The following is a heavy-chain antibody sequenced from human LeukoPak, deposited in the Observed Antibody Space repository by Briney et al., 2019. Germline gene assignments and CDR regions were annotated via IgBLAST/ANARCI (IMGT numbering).Heavy chain of an antibody. J-gene: IGHJ4*02. V-gene: IGHV3-21*06. D-gene: IGHD3-10*01. CDR2: ISSSSSYI. Sequence: GGSLRLSCAASGFTFSSYSMNWVRQAPGKGLEWVSSISSSSSYIYYADSVKGRFTISRDNAKNSLYLQMNSLRAEDTAVYYCAKDRVLEAPPRSLCDYWGQGTLVTVSS. CDR3: AKDRVLEAPPRSLCDY. CDR1: GFTFSSYS.